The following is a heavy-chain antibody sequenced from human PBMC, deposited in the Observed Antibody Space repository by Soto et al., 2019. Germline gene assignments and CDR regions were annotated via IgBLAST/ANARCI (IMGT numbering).Heavy chain of an antibody. CDR1: GFTFSSYG. CDR2: IWYDGSNK. V-gene: IGHV3-33*01. Sequence: QVQLVESGGGVVQPGRSLRLSCAATGFTFSSYGMHWVRQAPGKGLEWVAVIWYDGSNKYYADSVTGRFTISRDNSKNTLYLQMNSLRAEDTAVYYCARETVTDAFGICGQGTMVTVSS. J-gene: IGHJ3*02. D-gene: IGHD4-17*01. CDR3: ARETVTDAFGI.